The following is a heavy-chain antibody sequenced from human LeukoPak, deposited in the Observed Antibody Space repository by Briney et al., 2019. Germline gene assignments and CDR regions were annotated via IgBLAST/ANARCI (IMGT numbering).Heavy chain of an antibody. V-gene: IGHV3-21*01. CDR2: ISSSSSYI. D-gene: IGHD1-26*01. CDR3: AKDGMVGATTGLYYFDY. Sequence: GGSLRLSCAASGFTFSRHSINWVRQAPGKGLEWVSSISSSSSYIYYADSVKGRFTISRDNAKNSLYLQMNSLRAEDTAVYYCAKDGMVGATTGLYYFDYWGQGILVTVSS. CDR1: GFTFSRHS. J-gene: IGHJ4*02.